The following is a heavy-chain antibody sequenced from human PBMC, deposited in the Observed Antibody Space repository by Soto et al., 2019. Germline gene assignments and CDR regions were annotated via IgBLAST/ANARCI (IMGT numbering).Heavy chain of an antibody. CDR2: IYRGRAT. CDR1: GFSVSNTY. Sequence: EVQLVESGGGLIQPGGSLRLSCAVSGFSVSNTYMSWVRQAPGKVLGWISVIYRGRATYYADSVKGRFTISRDDSRNTVYLQMNSLTTEDTAVYFCARDRSDSSRADSFDIWGQGTMVTVSS. CDR3: ARDRSDSSRADSFDI. D-gene: IGHD6-25*01. J-gene: IGHJ3*02. V-gene: IGHV3-53*01.